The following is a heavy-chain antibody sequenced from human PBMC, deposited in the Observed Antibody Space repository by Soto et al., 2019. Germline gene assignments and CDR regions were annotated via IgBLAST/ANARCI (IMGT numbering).Heavy chain of an antibody. V-gene: IGHV1-69*02. CDR1: GGTFSSYT. CDR2: IIPILGIA. D-gene: IGHD2-15*01. CDR3: ATYCSGGSCSY. J-gene: IGHJ4*02. Sequence: QVQLVQSGAEVKKPGSSVKVSCKASGGTFSSYTISWVRQAPGQGLEWMGRIIPILGIANYAQKFQGRVTITADKSTSTAYMELSSLRSEDTAVYYCATYCSGGSCSYWGQLTLVTVSS.